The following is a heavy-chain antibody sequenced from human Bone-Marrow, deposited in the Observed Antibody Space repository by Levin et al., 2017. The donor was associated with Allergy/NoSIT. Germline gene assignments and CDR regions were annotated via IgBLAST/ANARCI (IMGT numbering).Heavy chain of an antibody. Sequence: GESLKISCAASGFTFSSYSLHWVRQAPGKGLEWVAFTSYDGNKKYYADSVKGRFTISRDNSKNTLFLQMDSLRPDDTAVYYCARDHKSRTYYGGTIHYWGQGTLVTVSS. CDR1: GFTFSSYS. CDR2: TSYDGNKK. D-gene: IGHD3-22*01. J-gene: IGHJ4*02. CDR3: ARDHKSRTYYGGTIHY. V-gene: IGHV3-30-3*01.